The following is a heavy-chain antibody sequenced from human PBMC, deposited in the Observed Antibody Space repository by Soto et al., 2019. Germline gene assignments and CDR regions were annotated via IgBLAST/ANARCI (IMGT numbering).Heavy chain of an antibody. V-gene: IGHV3-23*01. CDR1: GFTFSRYA. D-gene: IGHD1-1*01. CDR2: ISGSGGST. CDR3: AKDVQDERSPYYFDY. Sequence: XXSLRLSCAASGFTFSRYAMSWVRQAPGKGLEWVSAISGSGGSTYYADSVRGRFTISRDNSKNTLYLQMNSLRAQDTAVYYCAKDVQDERSPYYFDYWGQGTLVTVSS. J-gene: IGHJ4*02.